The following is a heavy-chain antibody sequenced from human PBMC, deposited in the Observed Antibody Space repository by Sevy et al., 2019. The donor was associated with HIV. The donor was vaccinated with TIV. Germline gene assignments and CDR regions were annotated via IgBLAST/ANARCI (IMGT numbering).Heavy chain of an antibody. Sequence: SETLSLTCTVSGGSISSYYWSWIRQPAGKGLEWIGRIYTSGSTNYNPSLKSRVTMSVDTSKNQFSLKLSSVTAADTAVYYCARDRGDCSGGSCYLSWFDPRGQGTLVTVSS. D-gene: IGHD2-15*01. J-gene: IGHJ5*02. CDR3: ARDRGDCSGGSCYLSWFDP. CDR2: IYTSGST. V-gene: IGHV4-4*07. CDR1: GGSISSYY.